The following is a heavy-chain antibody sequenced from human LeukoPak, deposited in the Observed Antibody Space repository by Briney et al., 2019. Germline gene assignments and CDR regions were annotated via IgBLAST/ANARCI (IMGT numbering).Heavy chain of an antibody. V-gene: IGHV4-59*12. J-gene: IGHJ2*01. Sequence: PSETLSLTCTVSGGSISSYYWSWIRQPPGKGLEWIGYIYYSGSTNYNPSLKSRVTISVDTSKNQFSLKLSSVTAADTAVYYCARRKGPGYSSSWYGWYFDLWGRGTLVTVSS. CDR1: GGSISSYY. D-gene: IGHD6-13*01. CDR3: ARRKGPGYSSSWYGWYFDL. CDR2: IYYSGST.